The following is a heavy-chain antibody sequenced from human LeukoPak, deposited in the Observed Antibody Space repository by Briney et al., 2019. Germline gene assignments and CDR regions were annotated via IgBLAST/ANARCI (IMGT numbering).Heavy chain of an antibody. V-gene: IGHV3-23*01. CDR1: GLTFSTYA. CDR3: AKRAVGLTFDY. Sequence: GGSLRLSCAASGLTFSTYAMSWVREAPGKGLEWVSMISSSGVSTYYAGSVEGRFTISRDNSKNTLCLQMNSLRVEDTAVYYCAKRAVGLTFDYWGQGTLVTVSS. D-gene: IGHD1-26*01. J-gene: IGHJ4*02. CDR2: ISSSGVST.